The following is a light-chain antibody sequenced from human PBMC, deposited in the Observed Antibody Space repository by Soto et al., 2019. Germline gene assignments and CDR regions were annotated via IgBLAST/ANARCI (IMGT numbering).Light chain of an antibody. CDR2: GAS. CDR1: QSVSSN. J-gene: IGKJ2*01. Sequence: EIVMTQSPATLSVSPGERATLSCRASQSVSSNLGWYQQKPGQAPRLLIYGASTRATGIPDRFSGSGSGTEFTLTISSLQSEDFAVYYCQHYNNWPPYTFGQGTKLEIK. CDR3: QHYNNWPPYT. V-gene: IGKV3-15*01.